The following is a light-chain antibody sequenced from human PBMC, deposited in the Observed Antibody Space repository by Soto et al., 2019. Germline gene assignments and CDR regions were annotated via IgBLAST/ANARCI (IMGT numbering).Light chain of an antibody. CDR3: QQSYSTPLFT. J-gene: IGKJ3*01. Sequence: DIQMTQSPSSLSASVGDRVTITCRASQSISSYLNWYQQKPGKAPKLLIYAASSLQSGVPSRFSGSGSGTDFTLTISSLQPEDSVTYYCQQSYSTPLFTFGPGTKVDIK. V-gene: IGKV1-39*01. CDR2: AAS. CDR1: QSISSY.